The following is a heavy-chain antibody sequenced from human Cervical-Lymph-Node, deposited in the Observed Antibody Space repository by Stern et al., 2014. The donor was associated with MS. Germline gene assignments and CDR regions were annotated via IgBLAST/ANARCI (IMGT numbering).Heavy chain of an antibody. V-gene: IGHV3-23*04. CDR2: ISGSGGST. Sequence: EVQLVESGGGLVQPGGSLRLSCAASGFTFSSYAMRWVRQAPGKGLEGVSAISGSGGSTYYADSVKGRFTISRDNSKNTLYLQMNSLRAEDTAVYYCAKQEYSSSWSQVGMDVWGQGTTVTVSS. J-gene: IGHJ6*02. CDR1: GFTFSSYA. D-gene: IGHD6-13*01. CDR3: AKQEYSSSWSQVGMDV.